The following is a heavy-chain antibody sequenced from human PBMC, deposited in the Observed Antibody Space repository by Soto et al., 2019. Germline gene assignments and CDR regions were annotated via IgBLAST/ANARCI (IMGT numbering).Heavy chain of an antibody. CDR2: ISSSGSII. CDR3: ARDLGYYESDGYFDY. J-gene: IGHJ4*02. D-gene: IGHD3-22*01. Sequence: PGGSRRLSCAASGFTFSDNYMSWIRQAPGKGLEWVSYISSSGSIIYYADSVKGRFTISRDNAKNSLYLQMNSLRAEDTAVYYCARDLGYYESDGYFDYWGQGALVTVSS. V-gene: IGHV3-11*01. CDR1: GFTFSDNY.